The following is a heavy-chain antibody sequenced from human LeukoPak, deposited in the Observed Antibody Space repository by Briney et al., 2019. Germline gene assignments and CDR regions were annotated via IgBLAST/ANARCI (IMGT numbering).Heavy chain of an antibody. CDR2: IAYDGSNK. J-gene: IGHJ6*02. D-gene: IGHD3-22*01. V-gene: IGHV3-30*03. CDR1: GFTFSSYG. CDR3: ARDQGVVVHGKYHYYGMDV. Sequence: GSLLLSCAASGFTFSSYGIHWVRQAPGKGLEWVAAIAYDGSNKYYADSVKGRFTISRDNSKKTLYLQMNSLRAEDTAVYYCARDQGVVVHGKYHYYGMDVWGQGTTVTVSS.